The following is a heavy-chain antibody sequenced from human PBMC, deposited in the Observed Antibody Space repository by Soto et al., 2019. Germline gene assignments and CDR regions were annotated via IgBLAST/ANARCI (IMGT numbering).Heavy chain of an antibody. CDR2: IRSQIDGGTT. CDR1: GFAFTNAW. CDR3: TTVAYGEYVSDY. D-gene: IGHD4-17*01. Sequence: EVELVESGGVLVRPGGSLRLSCAASGFAFTNAWMTWVRQAPGKALEWVGRIRSQIDGGTTDYAAPVKGRFIISRDDSKNTLYLQMNSLKTEDTAVYYCTTVAYGEYVSDYWGQGTLVTVSS. V-gene: IGHV3-15*01. J-gene: IGHJ4*02.